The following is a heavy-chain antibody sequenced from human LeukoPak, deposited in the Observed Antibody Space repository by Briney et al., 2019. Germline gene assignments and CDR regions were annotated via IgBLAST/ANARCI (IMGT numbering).Heavy chain of an antibody. V-gene: IGHV3-23*01. CDR1: GYTFSSYA. Sequence: PGGSLRLSCAASGYTFSSYAMSWVRQAPGKGLEWVSAISGSGGSTYYADSVKGRFTISRDNSKNTLYLQMNSLRAEDTAVYYCAKDPRSAAYYGMYVWGQGTTVTVSS. D-gene: IGHD6-19*01. CDR3: AKDPRSAAYYGMYV. CDR2: ISGSGGST. J-gene: IGHJ6*02.